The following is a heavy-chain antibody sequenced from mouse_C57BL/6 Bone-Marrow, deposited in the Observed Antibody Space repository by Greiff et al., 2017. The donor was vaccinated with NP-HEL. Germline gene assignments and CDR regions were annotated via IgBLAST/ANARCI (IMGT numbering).Heavy chain of an antibody. V-gene: IGHV1-61*01. J-gene: IGHJ2*01. D-gene: IGHD1-1*01. CDR2: IYPSDSET. CDR3: ARGNFSSTGVAY. Sequence: QVQLQQPGAELVRPGSSVKLSCKASGYTFTSYWMDWVKQRPGQGLEWIGNIYPSDSETHYNQKFKDKATLTVDKSSSTAYMQLSSLTSEDSAVYYCARGNFSSTGVAYWGQGTTLTVSS. CDR1: GYTFTSYW.